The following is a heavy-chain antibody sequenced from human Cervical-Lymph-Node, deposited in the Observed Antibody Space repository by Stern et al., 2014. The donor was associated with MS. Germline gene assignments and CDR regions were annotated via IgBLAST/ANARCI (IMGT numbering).Heavy chain of an antibody. Sequence: EMQLVESGGGLVQPGGSLRLSCAASGFTFSSYDMHWVRQATGKGLEWVSAIGTAGDTYYPGSVKGRFTISRENAKNSLYLQMNSLRAGDTAVYYCARDVGSAYYDYWGQGTLVTVSS. CDR2: IGTAGDT. CDR3: ARDVGSAYYDY. D-gene: IGHD3-3*01. V-gene: IGHV3-13*01. CDR1: GFTFSSYD. J-gene: IGHJ4*02.